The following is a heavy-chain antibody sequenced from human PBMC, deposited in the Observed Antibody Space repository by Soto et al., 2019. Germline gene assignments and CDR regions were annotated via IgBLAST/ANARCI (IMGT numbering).Heavy chain of an antibody. CDR3: AKGGRPSLVEMARREFFDY. CDR1: GFTFSSYG. Sequence: GGSLRLSCAASGFTFSSYGMHWVRQAPGKGLEWVAVISYDGSNKYYADSVKGRFTISRDNSKNTLYLQMNSLRAEDTAVYYCAKGGRPSLVEMARREFFDYWGQGTLVTVSS. CDR2: ISYDGSNK. V-gene: IGHV3-30*18. J-gene: IGHJ4*02. D-gene: IGHD2-15*01.